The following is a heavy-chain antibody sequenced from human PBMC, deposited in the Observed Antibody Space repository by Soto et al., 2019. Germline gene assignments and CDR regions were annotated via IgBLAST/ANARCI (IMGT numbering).Heavy chain of an antibody. D-gene: IGHD2-2*01. CDR3: ASLVVVPAPILVRDY. J-gene: IGHJ4*02. CDR1: GITFTNYE. Sequence: QLVESGGGLVQPGGSLRLSCAASGITFTNYEMNWVRRAPGKGLEWVSYISTSGSTAYYADSVKGRFTISRDNAKNSLYLQMNSLRAEDTAVYYCASLVVVPAPILVRDYRGRGTLVTVSS. V-gene: IGHV3-48*03. CDR2: ISTSGSTA.